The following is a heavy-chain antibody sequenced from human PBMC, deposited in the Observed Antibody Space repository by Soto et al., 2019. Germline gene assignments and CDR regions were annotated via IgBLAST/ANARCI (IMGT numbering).Heavy chain of an antibody. Sequence: SQTLSLTCTVSGGSISSSSYYWGWIRQPPGKGLEWIGSIYYSGSTYYNPSLKSRVTISVDTSKNQFSLKLSSVTAADTAVYYCAAPDDFWSGYSSVGYWGQGTLVTVSS. D-gene: IGHD3-3*01. J-gene: IGHJ4*02. CDR3: AAPDDFWSGYSSVGY. CDR1: GGSISSSSYY. V-gene: IGHV4-39*01. CDR2: IYYSGST.